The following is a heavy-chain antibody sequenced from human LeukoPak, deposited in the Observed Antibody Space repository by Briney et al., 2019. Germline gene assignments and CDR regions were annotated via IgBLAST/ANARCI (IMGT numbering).Heavy chain of an antibody. D-gene: IGHD7-27*01. J-gene: IGHJ4*02. CDR1: GFSFSDHY. V-gene: IGHV3-11*01. CDR2: LSNSGSDI. CDR3: ARGHWGLDY. Sequence: GGSLRLSCVVSGFSFSDHYMTWIRQAPGKGLEYISYLSNSGSDIFHADSVKGRFSTSRDNARNSVYLQMNSLRVEDTAVYYCARGHWGLDYWGQGIPVTVSP.